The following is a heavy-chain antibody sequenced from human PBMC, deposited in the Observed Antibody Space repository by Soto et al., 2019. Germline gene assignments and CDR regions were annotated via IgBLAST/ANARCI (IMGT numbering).Heavy chain of an antibody. CDR3: ERDSTSGGNGCFDT. CDR2: TLSDGSNN. J-gene: IGHJ5*02. V-gene: IGHV3-30-3*01. Sequence: GGSLRLSCGASGFTFSSYAIHWVRQAPGKGLEWVAVTLSDGSNNFYADSVKGRFTISRDNSKNTVYLQMNSLRPEDAAVYFCERDSTSGGNGCFDTWGQGTLVTVSS. D-gene: IGHD1-1*01. CDR1: GFTFSSYA.